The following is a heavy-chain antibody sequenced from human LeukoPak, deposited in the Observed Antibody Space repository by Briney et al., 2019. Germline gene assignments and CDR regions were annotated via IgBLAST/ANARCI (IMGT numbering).Heavy chain of an antibody. J-gene: IGHJ4*02. CDR3: AKAGIMDTYGYYFDY. V-gene: IGHV3-7*01. D-gene: IGHD3-16*01. CDR1: GFTFSTYW. CDR2: IKQDGTEK. Sequence: GGSLRLSCAASGFTFSTYWMSWVRQAPGKGLEWVANIKQDGTEKYYMNSVKGRFTISRDNAKNSLYLQMNSLRVEDTAVYYCAKAGIMDTYGYYFDYWGQGTLVTVSS.